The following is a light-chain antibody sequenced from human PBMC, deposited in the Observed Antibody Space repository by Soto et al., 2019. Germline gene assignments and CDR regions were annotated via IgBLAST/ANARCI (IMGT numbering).Light chain of an antibody. CDR3: LQDYGYPRT. Sequence: AIPMNQSPSSLAASVGDRVTITCRASQAIRDDLSWYQQKPGKAPKLLIYTSSRLQSGVPSRFSGSASGTAFTLTISSLQPEDFATYYCLQDYGYPRTFGQGTKVEIK. J-gene: IGKJ1*01. CDR1: QAIRDD. CDR2: TSS. V-gene: IGKV1-6*01.